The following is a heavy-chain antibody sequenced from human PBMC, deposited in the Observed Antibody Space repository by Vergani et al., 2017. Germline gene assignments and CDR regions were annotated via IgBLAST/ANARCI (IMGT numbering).Heavy chain of an antibody. CDR3: ARGGIKGGVRGVKDY. CDR2: INHSGST. J-gene: IGHJ4*02. V-gene: IGHV4-61*10. CDR1: GGSVSSGSYY. D-gene: IGHD3-10*01. Sequence: QVQLQESGPGLVKPSETLSLTCTVSGGSVSSGSYYWSWIRQPAGKGLEWIGEINHSGSTNYNPSLKSRVTISVDTSKNQFSLNLSSVTAADTAVYYCARGGIKGGVRGVKDYWGQGTLVTVSS.